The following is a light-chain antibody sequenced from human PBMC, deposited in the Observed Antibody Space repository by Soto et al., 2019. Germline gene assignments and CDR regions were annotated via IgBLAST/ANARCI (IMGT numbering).Light chain of an antibody. CDR3: QQYGSSPPMT. V-gene: IGKV3-20*01. Sequence: EIVLTQSPGTLSLSPGERATLSCRASHSVSSSYLAWYQQKPGQAPRLLIYGASSRATGIPDRFSGSGSGTDFTLTISRLEAEDCAVYYCQQYGSSPPMTFGQGTRLEIK. J-gene: IGKJ5*01. CDR2: GAS. CDR1: HSVSSSY.